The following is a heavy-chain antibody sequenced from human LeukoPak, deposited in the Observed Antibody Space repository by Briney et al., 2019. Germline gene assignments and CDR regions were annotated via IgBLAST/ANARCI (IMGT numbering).Heavy chain of an antibody. D-gene: IGHD3-22*01. CDR3: ARDRYDRTGYYDY. V-gene: IGHV3-21*01. Sequence: GGSLRLSCAASGFTLSSYSMNWVRQAPGKGLEWVSSISSSSSYIHYTDSVKGRFTISRDNTKKSLYLQMNSLRAEDTAVYYCARDRYDRTGYYDYWGQGTLVTVSS. CDR1: GFTLSSYS. CDR2: ISSSSSYI. J-gene: IGHJ4*02.